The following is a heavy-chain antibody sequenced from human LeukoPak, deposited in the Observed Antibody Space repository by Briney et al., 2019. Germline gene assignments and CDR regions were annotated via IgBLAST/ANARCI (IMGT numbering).Heavy chain of an antibody. CDR3: ARSRGTFFPHDY. Sequence: GWSLRLSCAVSGFTVSSNYMSWVRQAPGKGLEWVSVIYSGGGTYYADSVKGRFTISRDNSKNTVYLQMNSLRVEDTAVYYCARSRGTFFPHDYWGQGTLVTVTS. CDR1: GFTVSSNY. V-gene: IGHV3-66*01. CDR2: IYSGGGT. J-gene: IGHJ4*02. D-gene: IGHD3-10*01.